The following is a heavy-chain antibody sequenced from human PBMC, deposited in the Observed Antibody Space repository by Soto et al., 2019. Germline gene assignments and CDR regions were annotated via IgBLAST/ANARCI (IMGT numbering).Heavy chain of an antibody. D-gene: IGHD3-10*01. Sequence: EVQLLESGGGLVQPGGSLRLSCAASGFTFSSYAMSWVRQAPGKGLEWVAAISGSGGSTYYADSVKGRFTISRDNSKNTLYLQMNSLRAEDTAVYYCAKMGGRGVYYYMDVWGKGTTVTVSS. V-gene: IGHV3-23*01. CDR2: ISGSGGST. J-gene: IGHJ6*03. CDR1: GFTFSSYA. CDR3: AKMGGRGVYYYMDV.